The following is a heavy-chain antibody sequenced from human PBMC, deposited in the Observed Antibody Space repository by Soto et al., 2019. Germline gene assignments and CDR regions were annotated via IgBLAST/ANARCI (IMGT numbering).Heavy chain of an antibody. Sequence: GESLKISCKGSGYSFTSYWIGWVRQMPGKGLEWMGIIYPGDSDTRYSPSFQGQVTISADKSISTAYLQWSSLKASDTAMYYCATVPVIRIRRQEYYYYMDVGGKGTRVTVSS. V-gene: IGHV5-51*01. J-gene: IGHJ6*03. CDR2: IYPGDSDT. CDR3: ATVPVIRIRRQEYYYYMDV. D-gene: IGHD3-22*01. CDR1: GYSFTSYW.